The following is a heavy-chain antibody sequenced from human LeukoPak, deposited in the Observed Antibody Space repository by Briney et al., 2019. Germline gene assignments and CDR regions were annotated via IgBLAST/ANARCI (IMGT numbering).Heavy chain of an antibody. CDR1: GGSIRSYY. V-gene: IGHV4-59*08. CDR3: ARYSGSYLSPFDY. Sequence: PSETLSLTCTVSGGSIRSYYWSWIRQPPGKGLEWIGYIYYRGSTNYNPSLKSRVTMSVDTSKNQFSLRLTSVTAADTAVYYCARYSGSYLSPFDYWGQGTLVTVSS. D-gene: IGHD1-26*01. CDR2: IYYRGST. J-gene: IGHJ4*02.